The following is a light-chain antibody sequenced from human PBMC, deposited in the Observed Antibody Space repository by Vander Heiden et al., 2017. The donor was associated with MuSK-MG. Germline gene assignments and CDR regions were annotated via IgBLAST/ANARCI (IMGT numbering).Light chain of an antibody. J-gene: IGLJ3*02. Sequence: QSVLTQPPSVSGAPGPRVTISCTGSSSNIGARYGVHWYQQLPGTAPKLLIYGNTNRPSGVPDRFSGSKSGTSASLAITGLQAEDEADYYCQSFDASLSSSVFGGGTKLTVL. CDR1: SSNIGARYG. CDR2: GNT. V-gene: IGLV1-40*01. CDR3: QSFDASLSSSV.